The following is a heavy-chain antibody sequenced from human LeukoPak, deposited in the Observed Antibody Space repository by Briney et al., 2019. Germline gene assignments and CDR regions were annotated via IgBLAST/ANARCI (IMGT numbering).Heavy chain of an antibody. J-gene: IGHJ6*03. CDR1: GFTFSSYA. D-gene: IGHD1-7*01. V-gene: IGHV3-23*01. Sequence: GGSLRLSCAASGFTFSSYAMSWVRQAPGKGLEWVSAISGSGGSTYYADSVKGRFTISRDKSKNTLYLQMNSLRAEDTAVYYCATGNWNYGPYYYYMDVWGKGTTVTVSS. CDR3: ATGNWNYGPYYYYMDV. CDR2: ISGSGGST.